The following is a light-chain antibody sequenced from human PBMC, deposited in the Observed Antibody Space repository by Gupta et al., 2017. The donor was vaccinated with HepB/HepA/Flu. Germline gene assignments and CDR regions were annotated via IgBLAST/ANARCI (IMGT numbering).Light chain of an antibody. Sequence: QSALTQPASVSGSPGQSLTISCTGTNSDVGAYNYVSWYQQHPGKVPKLMIYDVTYRPAGVSSRFSGSKSGNTASLTISGRQAEDEGDYFCKSYAGSNIWVFGGGTKLTVL. J-gene: IGLJ3*02. CDR3: KSYAGSNIWV. CDR2: DVT. CDR1: NSDVGAYNY. V-gene: IGLV2-14*01.